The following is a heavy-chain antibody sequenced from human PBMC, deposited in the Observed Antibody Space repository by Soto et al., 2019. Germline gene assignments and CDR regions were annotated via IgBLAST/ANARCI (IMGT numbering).Heavy chain of an antibody. D-gene: IGHD2-15*01. Sequence: GGSLRLSCAASGFTFSSYGMHWVRQAPGKGLEWVAVIWYDGSNKYYADSVKGRFTISRDNSKNTLYLQMNSLRAEDTAVYYCARGSAPGWKTYYYYGMDVWGQGTTVTVSS. CDR1: GFTFSSYG. V-gene: IGHV3-33*01. J-gene: IGHJ6*02. CDR2: IWYDGSNK. CDR3: ARGSAPGWKTYYYYGMDV.